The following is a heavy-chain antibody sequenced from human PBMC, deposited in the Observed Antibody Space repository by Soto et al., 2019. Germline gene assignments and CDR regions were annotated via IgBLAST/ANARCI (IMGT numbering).Heavy chain of an antibody. J-gene: IGHJ5*01. D-gene: IGHD3-22*01. Sequence: GGSLRLSCAASGFMFSSYAMSWVRQSPGKGLEWVSSISASGGTANLADSVEGRCTISRDNSKSTLYLQMNSLRAEDTAVYYCAKLTYPSDSTGYYYERVSGWIDSWGQGTLVTVSS. CDR3: AKLTYPSDSTGYYYERVSGWIDS. CDR1: GFMFSSYA. V-gene: IGHV3-23*01. CDR2: ISASGGTA.